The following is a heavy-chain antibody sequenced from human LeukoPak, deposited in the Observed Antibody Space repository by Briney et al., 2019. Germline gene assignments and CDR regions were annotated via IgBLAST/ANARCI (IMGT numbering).Heavy chain of an antibody. CDR3: AKSHGDYVWGSYPSAFDI. CDR2: ISGSSSYI. CDR1: GFTFSTYS. V-gene: IGHV3-21*04. D-gene: IGHD3-16*01. Sequence: GGSLRLSCAASGFTFSTYSMNWVRQAPGKGLEWVSSISGSSSYIYYADSVKGRFTISRDNAKNSLYLQMNSLRAEDTAVYYCAKSHGDYVWGSYPSAFDIWGRGTMVTVSS. J-gene: IGHJ3*02.